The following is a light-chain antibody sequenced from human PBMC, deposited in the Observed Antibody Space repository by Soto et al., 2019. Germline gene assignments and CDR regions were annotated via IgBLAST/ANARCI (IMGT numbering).Light chain of an antibody. CDR2: GAS. J-gene: IGKJ2*02. V-gene: IGKV3-15*01. Sequence: EIVMTQSPATLSVSPGERATLSCRASQSLSTNLAWYQQKPGQAPRLLIYGASTRSTGIPARFSGSGSGTELTFTISSLQSEDFAVYYCQQYNDWPPRTFGQGTKLEIK. CDR1: QSLSTN. CDR3: QQYNDWPPRT.